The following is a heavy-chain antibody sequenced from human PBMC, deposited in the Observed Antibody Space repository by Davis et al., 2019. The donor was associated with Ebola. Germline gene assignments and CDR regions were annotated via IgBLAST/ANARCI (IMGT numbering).Heavy chain of an antibody. Sequence: PSETLSLTCTVSGGSISSSSYYWGWIRQPPGKGLEWIGSIYYSGSTYYNPSLKSRVTISVDTSKNQFSLKLSSVTVADTAVYYCARQEGSGNMDVWGQGTTVTVSS. J-gene: IGHJ6*02. V-gene: IGHV4-39*01. CDR2: IYYSGST. CDR1: GGSISSSSYY. CDR3: ARQEGSGNMDV. D-gene: IGHD3-10*01.